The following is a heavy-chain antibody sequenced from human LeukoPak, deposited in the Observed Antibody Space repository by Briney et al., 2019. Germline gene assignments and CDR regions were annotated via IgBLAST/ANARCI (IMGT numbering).Heavy chain of an antibody. V-gene: IGHV4-59*01. J-gene: IGHJ4*02. Sequence: PSETLSLTCTVSGGSISSYYWSWIRQPPGKGLEWIGYIYYSGSTNYNPSLKSRVTISVDTSKNQFSLKLSSVTAADTAVYFCARGREDYDYVWGEWGQGTLVTVSS. CDR2: IYYSGST. CDR1: GGSISSYY. CDR3: ARGREDYDYVWGE. D-gene: IGHD3-16*01.